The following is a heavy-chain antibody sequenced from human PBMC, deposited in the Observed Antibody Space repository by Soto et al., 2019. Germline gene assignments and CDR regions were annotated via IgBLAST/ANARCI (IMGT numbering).Heavy chain of an antibody. Sequence: SETLSLTCTVSGGSVSSGSYYWSWIRQPPGKGLEWIGYIYYSGSTNYNPSLKSRVTISVDTSKNQFSLKLSSVTAADTAVYYCARGGIYYYGMDVWGQGTTVTVSS. CDR1: GGSVSSGSYY. D-gene: IGHD3-10*01. CDR2: IYYSGST. J-gene: IGHJ6*02. V-gene: IGHV4-61*01. CDR3: ARGGIYYYGMDV.